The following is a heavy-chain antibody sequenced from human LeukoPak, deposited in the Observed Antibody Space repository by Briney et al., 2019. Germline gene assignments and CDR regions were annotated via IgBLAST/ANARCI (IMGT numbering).Heavy chain of an antibody. V-gene: IGHV3-23*01. D-gene: IGHD6-19*01. CDR2: ISGSGGST. CDR3: AKGIAVASYYFDY. CDR1: GFTFSSYA. J-gene: IGHJ4*02. Sequence: GGSLRLSCAASGFTFSSYAMGWVRQAPGKGLEWVSDISGSGGSTYYADSVKGRFTISKDNSKNTMYLQMNSLRAEDTAVYYCAKGIAVASYYFDYWGQGTLVTVS.